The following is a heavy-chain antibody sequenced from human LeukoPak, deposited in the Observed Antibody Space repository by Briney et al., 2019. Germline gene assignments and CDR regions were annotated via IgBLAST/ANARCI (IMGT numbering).Heavy chain of an antibody. D-gene: IGHD1-7*01. V-gene: IGHV4-31*03. CDR1: GGPISNGGYY. CDR2: IFYSGST. Sequence: PSQTLSLTCTVSGGPISNGGYYWSWIRQLPGKGLDWIRYIFYSGSTHYNPSLKSRVTISLDTSKNQFSLKLYSVTAADTAVYYCARWVPGTTDNWSDPWGQGTLVTVSS. CDR3: ARWVPGTTDNWSDP. J-gene: IGHJ5*02.